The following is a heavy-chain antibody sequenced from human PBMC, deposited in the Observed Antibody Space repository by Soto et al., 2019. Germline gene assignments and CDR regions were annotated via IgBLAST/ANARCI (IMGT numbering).Heavy chain of an antibody. CDR3: AQTRGSSFFDY. J-gene: IGHJ4*02. D-gene: IGHD1-1*01. CDR1: GGPISSSNYY. Sequence: QVQLRESGPGLVEPSQTLSLTCHVSGGPISSSNYYLSWFRQRPGKGLEWIGYIFYSGTTYTYYNSSLKSRLFMSLDTSKNTLTLWMSAVTAADTAVYYCAQTRGSSFFDYWGQGTLVTVSS. V-gene: IGHV4-31*03. CDR2: IFYSGTT.